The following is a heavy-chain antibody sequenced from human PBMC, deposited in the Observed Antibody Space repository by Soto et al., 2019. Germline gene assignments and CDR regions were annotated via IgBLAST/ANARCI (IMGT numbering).Heavy chain of an antibody. CDR2: INHSGST. CDR1: GGSFSGYY. Sequence: TLSLTCAVYGGSFSGYYWSWIRQPPGKGLEWIGEINHSGSTNYNPSLKSRVTISVDTSKNQFSLKLSSVTAADTAVYYCARRGTMVRGVIITNSGYYYGMDVWGQGTTVTVSS. V-gene: IGHV4-34*01. CDR3: ARRGTMVRGVIITNSGYYYGMDV. J-gene: IGHJ6*02. D-gene: IGHD3-10*01.